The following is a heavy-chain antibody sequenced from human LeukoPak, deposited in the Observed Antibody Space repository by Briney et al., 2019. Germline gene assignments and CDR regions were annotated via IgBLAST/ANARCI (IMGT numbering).Heavy chain of an antibody. V-gene: IGHV4-4*07. CDR2: IYTSGST. J-gene: IGHJ5*01. Sequence: PSETLSLTCTVSGGSISSYYWSWIRQPAGKGLEWIGRIYTSGSTNYNPSLKSRVTMSVDTSKNQFSLKLNSVTAADTAVYYCARDSYYHDSSGYSSITPDSWGQGTLVTVSS. CDR1: GGSISSYY. D-gene: IGHD3-22*01. CDR3: ARDSYYHDSSGYSSITPDS.